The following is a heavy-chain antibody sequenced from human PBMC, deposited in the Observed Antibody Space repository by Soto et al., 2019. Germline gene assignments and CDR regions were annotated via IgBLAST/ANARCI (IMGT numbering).Heavy chain of an antibody. CDR3: ARVNSYGMDV. V-gene: IGHV1-2*02. CDR1: GYTFTGYY. CDR2: INPNSGST. Sequence: GASVKVSCKASGYTFTGYYMHWVRQAPGQGLEWMGWINPNSGSTYYADSVKGRFTISRDNSKNTLYLQMNSLRAEDTAVYYCARVNSYGMDVWGQGTTVTVSS. J-gene: IGHJ6*02.